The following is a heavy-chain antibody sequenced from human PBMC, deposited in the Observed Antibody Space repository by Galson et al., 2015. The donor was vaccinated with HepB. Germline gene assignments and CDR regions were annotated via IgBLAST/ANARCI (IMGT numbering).Heavy chain of an antibody. CDR1: GFTFSYYG. Sequence: LRLSCAASGFTFSYYGMHWVRQAPGKGLEWVAFIWHDGSNKYYADSVKGRFTVSRDNSKNTLYLQMNSLRVEDTSLYYCAKDTISITGTPPYFYGMDVWGQGTTVTVSS. J-gene: IGHJ6*02. V-gene: IGHV3-30*02. D-gene: IGHD1-20*01. CDR2: IWHDGSNK. CDR3: AKDTISITGTPPYFYGMDV.